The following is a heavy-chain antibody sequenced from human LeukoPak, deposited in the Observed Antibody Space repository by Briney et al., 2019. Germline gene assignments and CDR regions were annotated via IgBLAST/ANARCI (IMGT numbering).Heavy chain of an antibody. D-gene: IGHD1-26*01. J-gene: IGHJ4*02. CDR2: INQDGSEK. CDR1: GTTFDSHY. CDR3: ASAAGWESAY. V-gene: IGHV3-7*01. Sequence: HPGGSLRLSCAVSGTTFDSHYMTWVRQTPEKGLEWVANINQDGSEKNYVDSVKGRFTISRDNAKKSLYLQMNSLRAEDTAVYYCASAAGWESAYWGQGTLVTVSS.